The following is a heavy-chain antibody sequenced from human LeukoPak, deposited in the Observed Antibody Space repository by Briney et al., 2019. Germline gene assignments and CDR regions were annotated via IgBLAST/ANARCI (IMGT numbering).Heavy chain of an antibody. CDR3: ARGGRGYYFDY. V-gene: IGHV4-34*01. CDR1: GGSFSGYY. CDR2: INHSGST. J-gene: IGHJ4*02. Sequence: SETLSLTCAVYGGSFSGYYWCWIRQPPGKGLEWIGEINHSGSTNYNPSLKSRVTISVDTSKNQFSLKLSSVTAADTAVYYCARGGRGYYFDYWGQGTLVTVSS.